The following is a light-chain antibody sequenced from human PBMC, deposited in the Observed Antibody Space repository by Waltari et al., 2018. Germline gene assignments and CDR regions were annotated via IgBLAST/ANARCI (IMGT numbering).Light chain of an antibody. J-gene: IGLJ2*01. CDR3: YSAADNNLVV. CDR2: KDS. Sequence: SYELTQPSSVSVSPGQTARITCSGDVLAKKYARWFQQKPGQAPVLVIYKDSERPAGIPERFSGSSSGTTVTLTISGAQVEDEADYDCYSAADNNLVVFGGGTKLTVL. CDR1: VLAKKY. V-gene: IGLV3-27*01.